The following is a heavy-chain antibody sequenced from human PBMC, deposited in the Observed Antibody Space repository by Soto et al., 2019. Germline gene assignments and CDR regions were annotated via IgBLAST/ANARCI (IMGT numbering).Heavy chain of an antibody. J-gene: IGHJ6*02. CDR1: GGSISSYY. V-gene: IGHV4-59*01. Sequence: QVQLQESGPGLVKPSETLSLTCTVSGGSISSYYWSWIRQPPGKGLEWIGYIYYSGGTNYNPSLKSRVTISVDTSKNQFSLKLSSVTAADTAVYYCARERRNRRLGMDVWGQGTTVTVSS. CDR2: IYYSGGT. CDR3: ARERRNRRLGMDV.